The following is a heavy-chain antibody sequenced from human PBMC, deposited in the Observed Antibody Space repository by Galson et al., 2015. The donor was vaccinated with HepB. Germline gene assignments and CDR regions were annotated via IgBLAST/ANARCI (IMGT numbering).Heavy chain of an antibody. D-gene: IGHD2-2*01. CDR1: GYTFTSYG. CDR3: ARDRGCDTSTPDD. Sequence: SVKVSCKASGYTFTSYGMHWVRQAPGQGLEWMGWINADNGNTNYAQKLQGRVTITTDTSTSTAYMELRSLRSDDTAVYYCARDRGCDTSTPDDWGQGTLVTVSS. V-gene: IGHV1-18*01. J-gene: IGHJ4*01. CDR2: INADNGNT.